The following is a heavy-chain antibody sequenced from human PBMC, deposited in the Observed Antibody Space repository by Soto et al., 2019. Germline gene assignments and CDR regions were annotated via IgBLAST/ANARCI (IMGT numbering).Heavy chain of an antibody. J-gene: IGHJ2*01. CDR1: GGTFSSYT. V-gene: IGHV1-69*02. D-gene: IGHD2-21*02. CDR2: IIPILGIA. Sequence: QVQLVQSGAEVKKPGSSVKVSCKASGGTFSSYTISWVRQAPGQGLEWMGRIIPILGIANYAQKFQGRVTITADKSTSTAYMELSSLRSEDTAVYYCARVPRSSIVVVTPPDLWGRGTLVTVSS. CDR3: ARVPRSSIVVVTPPDL.